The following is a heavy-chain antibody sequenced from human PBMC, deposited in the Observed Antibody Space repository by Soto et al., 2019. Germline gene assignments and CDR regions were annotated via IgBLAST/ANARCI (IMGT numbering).Heavy chain of an antibody. CDR1: GGSISSGGYS. V-gene: IGHV4-30-2*01. CDR3: ARGKMGQMGAPNWFDP. Sequence: SETLSLTCAVSGGSISSGGYSWSWIRQPPGKGLEWIGYIYHSGSTYYNPSLKSRVTISVDRSKNQFSLKLSSVTAADTAVYYCARGKMGQMGAPNWFDPWGQGTLVTVSS. J-gene: IGHJ5*02. CDR2: IYHSGST. D-gene: IGHD3-16*01.